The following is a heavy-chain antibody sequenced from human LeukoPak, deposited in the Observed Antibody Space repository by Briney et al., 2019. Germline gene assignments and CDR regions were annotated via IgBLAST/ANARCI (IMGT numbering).Heavy chain of an antibody. V-gene: IGHV1-2*02. Sequence: ASVKVSRKASGYTFTGYYMHWVRQAPGQGLEWMGWINPNSGGTNYAQKFQGRVTMTRDTSISTAYMELSRLRSDDTAVYYCAREEYYYDSSGHDYWGQGTLVTVSS. CDR1: GYTFTGYY. D-gene: IGHD3-22*01. CDR2: INPNSGGT. J-gene: IGHJ4*02. CDR3: AREEYYYDSSGHDY.